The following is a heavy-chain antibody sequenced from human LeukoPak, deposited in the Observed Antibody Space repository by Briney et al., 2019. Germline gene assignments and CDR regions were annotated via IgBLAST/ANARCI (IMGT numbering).Heavy chain of an antibody. CDR2: IYTSGST. D-gene: IGHD6-13*01. CDR1: GGSISSYY. Sequence: SETLSLTCTVSGGSISSYYWSWIRQPAGKGLEWIGRIYTSGSTNYNPSLKSRVTISVDKSKNQFSLKLSSVTAADTAVYYCAGDPFRAAAPYFDYWGQGTLVTVSS. CDR3: AGDPFRAAAPYFDY. V-gene: IGHV4-4*07. J-gene: IGHJ4*02.